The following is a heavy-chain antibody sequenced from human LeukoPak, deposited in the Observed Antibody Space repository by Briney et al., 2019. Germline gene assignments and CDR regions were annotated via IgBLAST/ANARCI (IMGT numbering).Heavy chain of an antibody. CDR2: VVGHNGHT. J-gene: IGHJ4*02. CDR3: ATVGRLHYVLED. D-gene: IGHD3-3*01. Sequence: GASVNVSCKTSGHTFPKNGISWVRQAPGQGLEWMGWVVGHNGHTNYAQKFQGRVVMTTDTSTTTAYMELRSLKSDDTAIYYCATVGRLHYVLEDWGRGTLVTVSS. V-gene: IGHV1-18*01. CDR1: GHTFPKNG.